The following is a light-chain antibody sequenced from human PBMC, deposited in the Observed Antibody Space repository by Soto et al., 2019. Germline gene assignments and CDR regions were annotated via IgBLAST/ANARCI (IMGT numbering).Light chain of an antibody. CDR2: EVS. Sequence: QSALTQPPSASGSPGQSVTISCTGTSSDVGDNPVSWYQQHLGKAPKLIIYEVSLRPSGVPDRFSGSKSGNTASLTVSGLQTEDEAYYYCSAYAGSNDFVFGSGTKVTVL. V-gene: IGLV2-8*01. CDR3: SAYAGSNDFV. J-gene: IGLJ1*01. CDR1: SSDVGDNP.